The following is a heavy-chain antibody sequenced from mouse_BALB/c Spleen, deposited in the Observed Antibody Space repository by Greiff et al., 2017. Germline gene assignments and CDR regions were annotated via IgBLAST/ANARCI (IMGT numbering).Heavy chain of an antibody. CDR3: ARIDDYDPFDY. CDR2: IDPANGNT. CDR1: GFNIKDTY. D-gene: IGHD2-4*01. Sequence: VQLQQSGAELVKPGASVKLSCTASGFNIKDTYMHWVKQRPEQGLEWIGRIDPANGNTKYDPKFQGKATITADTSSNTAYLQLSSLTSEDTAVYYCARIDDYDPFDYWGQGTTLTVSS. J-gene: IGHJ2*01. V-gene: IGHV14-3*02.